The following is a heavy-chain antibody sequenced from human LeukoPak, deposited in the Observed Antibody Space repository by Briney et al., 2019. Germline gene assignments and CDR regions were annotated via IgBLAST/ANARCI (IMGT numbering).Heavy chain of an antibody. J-gene: IGHJ3*02. V-gene: IGHV1-8*01. CDR2: MNPNSGNT. Sequence: ASVKVSCKASGYTFTSYDINWVRQATGQGLEWMGWMNPNSGNTGYAQKFQGRVTMTRNTSISTACMELSSLRSEDTAVYYCARGAYCSGGSCYRAEDAFDIWGQGTMVTVSS. CDR1: GYTFTSYD. CDR3: ARGAYCSGGSCYRAEDAFDI. D-gene: IGHD2-15*01.